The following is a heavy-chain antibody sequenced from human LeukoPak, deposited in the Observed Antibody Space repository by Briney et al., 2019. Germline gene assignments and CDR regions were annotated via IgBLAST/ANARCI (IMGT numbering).Heavy chain of an antibody. CDR3: ARDRMYYFDY. Sequence: SETLSLTCTVSGGSISSYYWSWIRQPPGKGLEWIGYIYYSGSTNYNPSLKSRVTISVDTSKNQFSLELSSVTAADTAVYYCARDRMYYFDYWGQGTLVTVSS. J-gene: IGHJ4*02. V-gene: IGHV4-59*01. CDR2: IYYSGST. CDR1: GGSISSYY.